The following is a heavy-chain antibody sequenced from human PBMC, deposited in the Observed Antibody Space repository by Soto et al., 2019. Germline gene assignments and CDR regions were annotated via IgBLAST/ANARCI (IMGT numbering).Heavy chain of an antibody. J-gene: IGHJ4*02. CDR3: VRDKGDGSGSYYGY. CDR2: ISAYNGNT. Sequence: QVQLVQSGAEVKKPGASVKVSCKASGYTFTSYGINWVRQAPGQGLEWMGWISAYNGNTNYAQKVQGRVTMTTDTSTSTAYVELRSLRSDDTAVYYCVRDKGDGSGSYYGYWGQGTLVTVSS. V-gene: IGHV1-18*01. D-gene: IGHD3-10*01. CDR1: GYTFTSYG.